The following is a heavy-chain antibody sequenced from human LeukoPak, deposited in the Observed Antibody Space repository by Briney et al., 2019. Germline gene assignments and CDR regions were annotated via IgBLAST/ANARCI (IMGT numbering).Heavy chain of an antibody. Sequence: SETLSLTCTVSGGSITRTSYYWGWIRQPSGEGLEWIGSVYYSGSTYYNPSLKSRATISVDTSKNQFSPKLSSVSAAATAVYYSARHTTNGGVFYTSWGHGNPVTVSS. V-gene: IGHV4-39*01. J-gene: IGHJ5*01. CDR1: GGSITRTSYY. CDR3: ARHTTNGGVFYTS. CDR2: VYYSGST. D-gene: IGHD3-16*01.